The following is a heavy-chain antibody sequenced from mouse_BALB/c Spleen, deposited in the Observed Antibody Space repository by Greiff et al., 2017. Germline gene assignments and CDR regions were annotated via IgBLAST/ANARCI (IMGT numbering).Heavy chain of an antibody. CDR2: ISSGGST. Sequence: DVMLVESGGGLVKPGGSLKLSCAASGFTFSSYAMSWVRQTPEKRLEWVASISSGGSTYYPDSVKGRFTISRDNARNILYLQMSSLRSEDTAMYYCAREGGNYYAMDYWGQGTSVTVSS. D-gene: IGHD2-1*01. CDR3: AREGGNYYAMDY. J-gene: IGHJ4*01. V-gene: IGHV5-6-5*01. CDR1: GFTFSSYA.